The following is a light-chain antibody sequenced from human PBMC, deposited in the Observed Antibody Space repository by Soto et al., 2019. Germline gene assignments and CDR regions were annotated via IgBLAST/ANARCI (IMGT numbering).Light chain of an antibody. J-gene: IGKJ1*01. CDR2: AAS. CDR3: QKYDSAPWT. Sequence: DIQMTQSPSSLSASVGDRVTITCWASQGIGKYLAWYQQKPGKVPGLLIYAASTLHSGVTYRFSGSGSGTDFTLPIHSLQPEDVATYYCQKYDSAPWTFGQETKVEIK. CDR1: QGIGKY. V-gene: IGKV1-27*01.